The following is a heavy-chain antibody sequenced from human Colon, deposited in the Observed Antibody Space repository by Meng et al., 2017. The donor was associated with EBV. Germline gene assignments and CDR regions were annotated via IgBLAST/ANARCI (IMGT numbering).Heavy chain of an antibody. CDR2: TYYRSKWHN. J-gene: IGHJ4*02. V-gene: IGHV6-1*01. Sequence: LHQVGPGLVQPSPTLSLSVVDSRGTVSGNGSPCNWIRQSPSRGLEWLGRTYYRSKWHNDYAVSVKGRIAINPDTSKNQFFLQLNSVTPEHTAVYYCARDYGTSRHFEYWGQGILVTVSS. D-gene: IGHD1/OR15-1a*01. CDR3: ARDYGTSRHFEY. CDR1: RGTVSGNGSP.